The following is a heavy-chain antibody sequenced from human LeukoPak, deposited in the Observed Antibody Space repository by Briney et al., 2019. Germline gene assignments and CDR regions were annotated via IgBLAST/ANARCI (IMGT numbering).Heavy chain of an antibody. Sequence: PSETLSLTCTVSGYSISSGYYWGWIRQPPGRGLEWIGSIYHGGSTYYNPSLKSRVTISVDTSKNQFSLKLSSVTAADTAVYYCARETDCSSTSCYHGSVAPGNWYFDLWGRGTLVTVSS. D-gene: IGHD2-2*01. CDR1: GYSISSGYY. CDR2: IYHGGST. V-gene: IGHV4-38-2*02. J-gene: IGHJ2*01. CDR3: ARETDCSSTSCYHGSVAPGNWYFDL.